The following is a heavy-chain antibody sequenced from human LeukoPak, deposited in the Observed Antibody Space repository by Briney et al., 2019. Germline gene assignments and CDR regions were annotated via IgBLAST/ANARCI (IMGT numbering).Heavy chain of an antibody. CDR3: ARGRQYYYDSSGYGRFDP. V-gene: IGHV1-2*02. J-gene: IGHJ5*02. D-gene: IGHD3-22*01. Sequence: ASVKVSCKASGYTFTGYYMHWVRQAPGQGLEWMGWINPNSGGTNYAQKFQGRVTMTRDTSISTAYMELSSLRSEDTAVYYCARGRQYYYDSSGYGRFDPWGQGTLVTVSS. CDR2: INPNSGGT. CDR1: GYTFTGYY.